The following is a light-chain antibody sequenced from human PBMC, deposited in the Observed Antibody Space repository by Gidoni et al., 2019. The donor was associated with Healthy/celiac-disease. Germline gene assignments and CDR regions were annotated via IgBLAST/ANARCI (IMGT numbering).Light chain of an antibody. V-gene: IGKV3-20*01. J-gene: IGKJ4*01. CDR1: QSVSSSY. CDR2: GAS. CDR3: QQYGSSPSLT. Sequence: EIVLTQSPGTLSLSPGERATLSCRASQSVSSSYLAWYQQKPGQAPRLLIYGASSRATGIPDMFSGSGSGTDFTLTISRLEPEDFAVYYCQQYGSSPSLTFGGXTKVEIK.